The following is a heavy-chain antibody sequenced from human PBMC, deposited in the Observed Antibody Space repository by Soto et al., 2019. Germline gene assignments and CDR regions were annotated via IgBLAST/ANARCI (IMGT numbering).Heavy chain of an antibody. J-gene: IGHJ6*02. V-gene: IGHV1-69*13. CDR3: ARGNALDT. CDR1: GGTFSSFA. Sequence: ASVKVSCKASGGTFSSFAINWVRQAPGQGPEWMGGTIPILGTANYAQKFQGRVTIIADETTNTASLELTSLRSEDTAVYYCARGNALDTWGQGTTVTVSS. CDR2: TIPILGTA.